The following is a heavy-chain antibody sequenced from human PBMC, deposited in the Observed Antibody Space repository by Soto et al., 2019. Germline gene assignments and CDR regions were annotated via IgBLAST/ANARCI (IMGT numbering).Heavy chain of an antibody. J-gene: IGHJ6*02. V-gene: IGHV1-69*13. CDR3: ARGNALDT. CDR1: GGTFSSFA. Sequence: ASVKVSCKASGGTFSSFAINWVRQAPGQGPEWMGGTIPILGTANYAQKFQGRVTIIADETTNTASLELTSLRSEDTAVYYCARGNALDTWGQGTTVTVSS. CDR2: TIPILGTA.